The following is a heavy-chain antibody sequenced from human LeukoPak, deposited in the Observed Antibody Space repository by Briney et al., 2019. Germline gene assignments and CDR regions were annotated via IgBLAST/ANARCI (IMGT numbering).Heavy chain of an antibody. CDR3: ARGTTAPAHHFDY. CDR2: ISAYSGNT. CDR1: GYTFGSYA. Sequence: ASVKVSCKASGYTFGSYAITWVRQAPGQGLEWMGWISAYSGNTKYAQKFQDRVTMSTETSTSTAYMELRSLRSDDTAVYYCARGTTAPAHHFDYWGQGTLVTVSS. D-gene: IGHD1-7*01. J-gene: IGHJ4*02. V-gene: IGHV1-18*01.